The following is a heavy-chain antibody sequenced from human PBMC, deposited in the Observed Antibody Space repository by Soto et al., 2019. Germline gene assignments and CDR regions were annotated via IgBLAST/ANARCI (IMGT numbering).Heavy chain of an antibody. CDR1: GFTFSSYG. CDR2: ISYDGSNK. J-gene: IGHJ6*02. V-gene: IGHV3-30*18. Sequence: QVQLVESGGGVVQPGRSLRLSCAASGFTFSSYGMHWVRQAPGKGLEWVAVISYDGSNKYYADSVKGRFTISRDNSKNTLYLQMNSLRAEDTAVYYCAKDLYCSSTSCYKVRGMDVWGQGTTVTVSS. CDR3: AKDLYCSSTSCYKVRGMDV. D-gene: IGHD2-2*02.